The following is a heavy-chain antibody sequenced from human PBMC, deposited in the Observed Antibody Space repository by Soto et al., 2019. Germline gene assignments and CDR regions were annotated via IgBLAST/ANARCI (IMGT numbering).Heavy chain of an antibody. Sequence: SVKVSCKASGGTFSSYTISWVRQAPGQGLEWMGRIIPILGITNYAQKFQGRATITADKSTSTAYMELSSLRSEDTAVYYCATDSVRRNAFDIWGQGTMVTVSS. CDR3: ATDSVRRNAFDI. CDR1: GGTFSSYT. J-gene: IGHJ3*02. V-gene: IGHV1-69*04. CDR2: IIPILGIT. D-gene: IGHD4-17*01.